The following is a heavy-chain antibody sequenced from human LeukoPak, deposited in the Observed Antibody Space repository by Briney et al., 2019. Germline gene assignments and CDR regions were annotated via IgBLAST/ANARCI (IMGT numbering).Heavy chain of an antibody. CDR2: IIPIFGTA. D-gene: IGHD1-26*01. J-gene: IGHJ4*02. Sequence: VASVKVSCKASGGTFGSYAISWVRQAPGQGLEWMGGIIPIFGTANYAQKFQGRVTITTDESTSTAYMELSSLRSEDTAVYYCAREGPTGDIDYWGQGTLVTVSS. CDR1: GGTFGSYA. CDR3: AREGPTGDIDY. V-gene: IGHV1-69*05.